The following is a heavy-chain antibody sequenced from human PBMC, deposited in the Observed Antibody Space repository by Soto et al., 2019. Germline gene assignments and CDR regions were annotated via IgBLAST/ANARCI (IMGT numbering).Heavy chain of an antibody. D-gene: IGHD3-16*01. CDR1: GYAFSSNA. J-gene: IGHJ4*02. Sequence: VQFVQSGAEEKKPGASVKVSCKAYGYAFSSNAIHWVRQAPGQRLEWRGRINVYDGNAKYSQQIQGRVTFSRDTSANTVYMELTGLRSEDTAVYYCARVGGRVGGSFDYWGQGTLVTVSP. CDR2: INVYDGNA. V-gene: IGHV1-3*05. CDR3: ARVGGRVGGSFDY.